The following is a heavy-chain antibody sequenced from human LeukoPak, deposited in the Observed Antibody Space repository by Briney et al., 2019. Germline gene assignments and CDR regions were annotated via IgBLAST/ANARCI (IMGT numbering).Heavy chain of an antibody. CDR1: GGSFSGYY. J-gene: IGHJ6*02. CDR3: ARTQVLRYFDWLPWNYYYGMDV. CDR2: INHSGST. V-gene: IGHV4-34*01. D-gene: IGHD3-9*01. Sequence: PSETLSLTCAVYGGSFSGYYWSWIRQPPGKGLEWIGEINHSGSTNYNPSLKSRVTIPVDTSKNQFSLKLSSVTAADTAVYYCARTQVLRYFDWLPWNYYYGMDVWGQGTTVTVSS.